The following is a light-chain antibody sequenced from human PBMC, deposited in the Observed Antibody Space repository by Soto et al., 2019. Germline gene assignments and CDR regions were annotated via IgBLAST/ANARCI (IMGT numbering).Light chain of an antibody. J-gene: IGKJ1*01. CDR3: QQSGSSPRT. Sequence: EIVLTQSPGTLSLSPGERATLSCRASQSVSSNYLAWYQQKPGQAPRLLIYDASSRATGIPDRFSGSGSGTDFTLTISRLEPQDFAVYYCQQSGSSPRTFGQATEVEIK. CDR2: DAS. CDR1: QSVSSNY. V-gene: IGKV3-20*01.